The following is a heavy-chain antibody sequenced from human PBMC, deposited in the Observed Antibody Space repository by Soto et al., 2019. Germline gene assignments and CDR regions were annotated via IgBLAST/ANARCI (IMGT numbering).Heavy chain of an antibody. D-gene: IGHD2-15*01. Sequence: EVQLVQSGADVKKPGESLKISCEGSGYNFVNYWIGWARPKPGKGLEGMGIIYPDDSDTKYSPSFQGQVSISVDKSISTAYLQWSSLKASDTGIYYCARHRKVVARGTYYMDVWGNGTTVTVSS. CDR3: ARHRKVVARGTYYMDV. J-gene: IGHJ6*03. CDR2: IYPDDSDT. V-gene: IGHV5-51*01. CDR1: GYNFVNYW.